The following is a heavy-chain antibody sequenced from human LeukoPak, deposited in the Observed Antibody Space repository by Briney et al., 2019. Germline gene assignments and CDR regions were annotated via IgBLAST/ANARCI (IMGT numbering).Heavy chain of an antibody. CDR3: SREGYSCPNWFDT. CDR2: IYYNGDT. CDR1: GGSISSSRSY. Sequence: SETLSLTCSVSGGSISSSRSYWGWIRQPPGKGLEWVGSIYYNGDTYYNPSFKSRVSMSVDTSKNQISLILTSVTAADTAVYYCSREGYSCPNWFDTWGQGTLVTVSS. D-gene: IGHD4-11*01. J-gene: IGHJ5*02. V-gene: IGHV4-39*07.